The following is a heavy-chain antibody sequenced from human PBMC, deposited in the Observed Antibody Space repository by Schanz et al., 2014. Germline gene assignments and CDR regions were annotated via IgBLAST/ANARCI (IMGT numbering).Heavy chain of an antibody. CDR1: GYTFSSYG. CDR2: ISPYNGNT. J-gene: IGHJ6*03. Sequence: QVQLVQSGAEVKKPGASVKVSCKTSGYTFSSYGITWVRQAPGQGLEWMGWISPYNGNTNYAPKVQGRVTMTTDTSTSTAYMELRSLRSDETAVYYCARDHVATTDYDYFFYYLDVWATGITVIVSS. CDR3: ARDHVATTDYDYFFYYLDV. D-gene: IGHD1-1*01. V-gene: IGHV1-18*01.